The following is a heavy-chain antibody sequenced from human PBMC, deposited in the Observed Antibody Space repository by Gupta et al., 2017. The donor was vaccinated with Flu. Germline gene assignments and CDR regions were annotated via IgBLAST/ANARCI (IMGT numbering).Heavy chain of an antibody. CDR2: MADDGSNQ. D-gene: IGHD1-7*01. CDR1: RFLFRDYG. V-gene: IGHV3-30*18. CDR3: AKGGRHNWNFDGDY. J-gene: IGHJ4*02. Sequence: VQLLQSGEGVVLPGSSLRLSCAASRFLFRDYGRHWVRQVPGKGLEWMAVMADDGSNQWYADSVRGRFTISRDNSENTLILQMNSLRRDDTAVYYCAKGGRHNWNFDGDYWGQGTLVTVSS.